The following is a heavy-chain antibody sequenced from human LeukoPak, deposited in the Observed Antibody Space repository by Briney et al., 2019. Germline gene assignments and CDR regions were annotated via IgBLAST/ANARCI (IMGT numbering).Heavy chain of an antibody. J-gene: IGHJ4*02. V-gene: IGHV3-23*01. CDR3: ARDYGSRGSSSYPFDD. CDR2: IDESGGSI. Sequence: GGSLRLSCAATGFTFSSDAMSWVRQAPGKGLEWVSGIDESGGSIYYADSVKGRFTISRDNSKNTLDLQMNSLRAEDTAVYYCARDYGSRGSSSYPFDDWSQGTLVTVSP. D-gene: IGHD3-10*01. CDR1: GFTFSSDA.